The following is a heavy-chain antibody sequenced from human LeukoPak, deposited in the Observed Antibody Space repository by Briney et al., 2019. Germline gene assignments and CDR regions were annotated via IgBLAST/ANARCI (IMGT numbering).Heavy chain of an antibody. D-gene: IGHD3-3*01. CDR1: GFTFSSYA. CDR2: ISGSGGST. J-gene: IGHJ4*02. CDR3: AKDRSDYTDY. V-gene: IGHV3-23*01. Sequence: PGGSLRLSCAAPGFTFSSYAMSWDREAPGKGLEWVSAISGSGGSTYYADSVKGRFTISRDNSKNTLYLQMNSLRAEDTAVYYCAKDRSDYTDYWGQGTLVTVSS.